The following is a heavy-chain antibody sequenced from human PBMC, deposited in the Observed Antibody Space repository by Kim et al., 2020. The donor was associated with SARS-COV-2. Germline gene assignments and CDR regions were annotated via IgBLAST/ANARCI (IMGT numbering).Heavy chain of an antibody. CDR2: IGGRDTRT. J-gene: IGHJ4*02. CDR1: GFTFNIYT. D-gene: IGHD6-13*01. Sequence: GGSLRLSCTTSGFTFNIYTMSWVRQAPGKGLEWVSAIGGRDTRTYYADSVKGRFTISRDNSGNTLYLQMDGLRADDTAVYYCAKHYTPQDSSSNYVHFDYWGQGTLVSVFS. CDR3: AKHYTPQDSSSNYVHFDY. V-gene: IGHV3-23*01.